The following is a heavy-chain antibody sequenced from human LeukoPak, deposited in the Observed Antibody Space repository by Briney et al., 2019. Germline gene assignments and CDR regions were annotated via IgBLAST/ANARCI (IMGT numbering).Heavy chain of an antibody. V-gene: IGHV3-30*02. D-gene: IGHD5-18*01. J-gene: IGHJ5*02. CDR3: ARENESYSYSHH. Sequence: GGSLRHTCAASGFTFSTYGLHWVGQAPGKGLEWVAFIGHDATKIYYADSVQGRFTISRDNSKNTLYLQMNSLRADDTAVYYCARENESYSYSHHWGQGTLVTVSS. CDR2: IGHDATKI. CDR1: GFTFSTYG.